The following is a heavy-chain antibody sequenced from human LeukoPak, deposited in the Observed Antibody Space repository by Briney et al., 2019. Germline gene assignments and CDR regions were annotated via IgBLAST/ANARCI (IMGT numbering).Heavy chain of an antibody. D-gene: IGHD5-18*01. V-gene: IGHV3-21*01. Sequence: GGSLRLSCAASGFTFSSYSMNWVRQAPGKGLEWVSSISSSSSYIYYADSVKGRFTISRDNAKNSLYLQMNSLRAEDTAVYYCASPRVRGYSYGYDYWGQGTLVTVSS. J-gene: IGHJ4*02. CDR1: GFTFSSYS. CDR2: ISSSSSYI. CDR3: ASPRVRGYSYGYDY.